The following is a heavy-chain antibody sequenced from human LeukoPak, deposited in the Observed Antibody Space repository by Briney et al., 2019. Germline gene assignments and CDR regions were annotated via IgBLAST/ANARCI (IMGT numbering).Heavy chain of an antibody. Sequence: SETLSLTCTVSGGLISSGSYFWSWIRQPAGKGLEWIGRMSSSGISTYSPSLKSRVTISIDTSRNQFSMNLNSVTAADTAVYYCAKGAGPPWFDPWGQGTLVTVSS. V-gene: IGHV4-61*02. CDR3: AKGAGPPWFDP. J-gene: IGHJ5*02. CDR1: GGLISSGSYF. D-gene: IGHD6-19*01. CDR2: MSSSGIS.